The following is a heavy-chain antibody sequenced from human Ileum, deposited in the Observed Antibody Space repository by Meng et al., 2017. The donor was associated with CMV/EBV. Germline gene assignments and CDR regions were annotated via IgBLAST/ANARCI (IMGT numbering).Heavy chain of an antibody. Sequence: QLRRRASGPGLVHTSETPAPTCYVSRCPISNYYWIWIRQPPGKGLEWIAHIYTSGTTNYTPSLKIRVTMSVDTSRNQFSLKLTFVTAADTAVYNCARNYGSGNSNSFHYWGQGTLVTVSS. D-gene: IGHD3-10*01. CDR2: IYTSGTT. V-gene: IGHV4-4*07. J-gene: IGHJ4*02. CDR1: RCPISNYY. CDR3: ARNYGSGNSNSFHY.